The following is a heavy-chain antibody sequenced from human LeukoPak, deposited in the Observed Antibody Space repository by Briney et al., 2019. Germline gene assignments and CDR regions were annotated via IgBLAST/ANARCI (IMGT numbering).Heavy chain of an antibody. V-gene: IGHV4-59*01. CDR3: AGPGDYGNFDY. CDR2: IYYSGTT. CDR1: GGSIRSYY. D-gene: IGHD4-17*01. Sequence: SETLSLTCTVSGGSIRSYYWSWIRQPPGKGLKWIGYIYYSGTTNYNPSLKSRVTISVDTSKNQFSLKLNSVTAADTAVYYCAGPGDYGNFDYWGQGTLVTVSS. J-gene: IGHJ4*02.